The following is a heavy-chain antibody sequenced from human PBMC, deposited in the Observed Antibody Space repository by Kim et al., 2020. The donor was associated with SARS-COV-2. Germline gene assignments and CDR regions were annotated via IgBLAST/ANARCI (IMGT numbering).Heavy chain of an antibody. Sequence: GGSLRLSCAASGFAFSTYGMHWVRQSPDKGLEWVALIWYDGSNKYYEDSVKGRFTISRDNSKNTLYLQMDSLRAEDTAVYYCAKDKSKGRFLEWFLWEDDGSHWGQGTLVTVSS. V-gene: IGHV3-33*06. CDR2: IWYDGSNK. D-gene: IGHD3-3*01. CDR1: GFAFSTYG. CDR3: AKDKSKGRFLEWFLWEDDGSH. J-gene: IGHJ4*02.